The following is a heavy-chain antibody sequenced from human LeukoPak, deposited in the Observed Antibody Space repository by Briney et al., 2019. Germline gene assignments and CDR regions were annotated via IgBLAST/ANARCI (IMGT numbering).Heavy chain of an antibody. Sequence: GGSLRLSCAASGFTFSSYGMHWVRQAPGKGLEWVAFARYDGVGKYYADSVKGRFTISRDNSKDTLYLQINSLIIDDTAVYYCAKSYGANFFDLWGQGTLVTASS. V-gene: IGHV3-30*02. CDR3: AKSYGANFFDL. D-gene: IGHD4-23*01. CDR1: GFTFSSYG. CDR2: ARYDGVGK. J-gene: IGHJ4*02.